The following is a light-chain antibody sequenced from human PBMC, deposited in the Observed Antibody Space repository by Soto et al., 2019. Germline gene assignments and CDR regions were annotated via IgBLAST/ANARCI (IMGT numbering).Light chain of an antibody. CDR1: QAISNH. Sequence: DIQLTQSPSSLSASVGDRVTITCQASQAISNHLNWYQQKPGKAPNLLIYDASDLETGVPSRFSGGGSGTFFSFTINSLQPEDIATYYCQQYNSYPWTFGQGTKVEIK. CDR2: DAS. V-gene: IGKV1-33*01. CDR3: QQYNSYPWT. J-gene: IGKJ1*01.